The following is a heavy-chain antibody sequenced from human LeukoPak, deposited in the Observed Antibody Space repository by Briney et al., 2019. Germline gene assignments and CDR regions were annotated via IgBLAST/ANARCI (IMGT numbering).Heavy chain of an antibody. CDR1: GYTFTSYG. D-gene: IGHD1-26*01. Sequence: ASVKVSCKASGYTFTSYGISWVRQAPGHGLEWMGWISAYNGNTNYAQKLQGRVTMTTDTSTSTAYMELRSLRSDDTAVYYCARSRVGATNLDYWRQGTLVTVSS. V-gene: IGHV1-18*01. CDR2: ISAYNGNT. J-gene: IGHJ4*02. CDR3: ARSRVGATNLDY.